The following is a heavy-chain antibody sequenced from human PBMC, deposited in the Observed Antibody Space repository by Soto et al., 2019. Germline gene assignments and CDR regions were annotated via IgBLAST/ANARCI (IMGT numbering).Heavy chain of an antibody. CDR1: GGPISSSSYY. D-gene: IGHD3-10*01. Sequence: SETLSLTCTVSGGPISSSSYYWGWIRQPPGKGLEWIGSIYYSGSTYYNPSLKSRVTISVDTSKNQFSLKLSSVTAADTAVYYCASGLTMVRGAQSDYWGQGTLVTV. V-gene: IGHV4-39*01. CDR2: IYYSGST. CDR3: ASGLTMVRGAQSDY. J-gene: IGHJ4*02.